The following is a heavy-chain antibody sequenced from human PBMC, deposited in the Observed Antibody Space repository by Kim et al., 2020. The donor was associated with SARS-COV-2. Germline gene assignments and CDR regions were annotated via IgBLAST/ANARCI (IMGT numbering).Heavy chain of an antibody. Sequence: GGSLRLSCAASGFTFDDYAMHWVRQAPGKGLEWVSGISWNSGSIGYADSVTGRFTISRDNAKNSLYLQMNSLRAEDTALYYCGKGWIQLWLSPNYFDYWGQGTLVTVSS. CDR3: GKGWIQLWLSPNYFDY. V-gene: IGHV3-9*01. J-gene: IGHJ4*02. D-gene: IGHD5-18*01. CDR2: ISWNSGSI. CDR1: GFTFDDYA.